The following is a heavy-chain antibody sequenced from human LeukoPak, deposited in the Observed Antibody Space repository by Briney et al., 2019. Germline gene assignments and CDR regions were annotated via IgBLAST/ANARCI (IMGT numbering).Heavy chain of an antibody. D-gene: IGHD3-9*01. J-gene: IGHJ5*02. V-gene: IGHV1-18*04. Sequence: ASVKVSCKASGYTFTSYGISWVRQAPGQGLEWMGWISAYSGNTNYAQKLQGRVTMTTDTSTSTAYMELRSLRSDDTAVYYCARGMPVLRYFDWLLEYNWFDPWGQGTLVTVSS. CDR2: ISAYSGNT. CDR1: GYTFTSYG. CDR3: ARGMPVLRYFDWLLEYNWFDP.